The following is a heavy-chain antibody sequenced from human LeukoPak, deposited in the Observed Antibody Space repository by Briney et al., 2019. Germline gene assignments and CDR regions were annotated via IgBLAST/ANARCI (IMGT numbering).Heavy chain of an antibody. CDR1: GFTFSSYG. J-gene: IGHJ3*02. Sequence: GGSLRLPCAASGFTFSSYGMHWVRQAPGKGLEWVAVISYDGSNKYYADSVKGRFTISRDNSKNTLYLQMNSLRAEDTAVYYCARGFTMIVVVPKRGAFDIWGQGTMVTVSS. CDR2: ISYDGSNK. D-gene: IGHD3-22*01. CDR3: ARGFTMIVVVPKRGAFDI. V-gene: IGHV3-30*03.